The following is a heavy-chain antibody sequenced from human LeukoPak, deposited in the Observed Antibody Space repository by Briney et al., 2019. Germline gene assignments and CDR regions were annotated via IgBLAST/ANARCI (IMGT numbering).Heavy chain of an antibody. J-gene: IGHJ4*02. CDR1: GGSISSSSYS. CDR3: AGDGSSSSAANY. D-gene: IGHD6-6*01. Sequence: SETLSLTCTVSGGSISSSSYSWGWIRQPPGKGLEWIGSIYYSGSTYYNPPLKSRVTISVDTSKNQFSLKLSSVTAADTAVYYCAGDGSSSSAANYWGQGTLVTVSS. CDR2: IYYSGST. V-gene: IGHV4-39*01.